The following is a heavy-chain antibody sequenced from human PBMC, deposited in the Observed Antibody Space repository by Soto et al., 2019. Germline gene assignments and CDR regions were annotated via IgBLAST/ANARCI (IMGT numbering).Heavy chain of an antibody. CDR1: GGSIYSGNW. V-gene: IGHV4-4*02. CDR3: ARVPDR. CDR2: IFHSGTT. D-gene: IGHD2-2*01. Sequence: SETLSLTCVVSGGSIYSGNWWNWVRQSPGKGLEWIGEIFHSGTTNYNPSLKSRVTISVDKSKSQFSLNVTSVTAADTAVYYCARVPDRWGQGTLVTVSS. J-gene: IGHJ5*02.